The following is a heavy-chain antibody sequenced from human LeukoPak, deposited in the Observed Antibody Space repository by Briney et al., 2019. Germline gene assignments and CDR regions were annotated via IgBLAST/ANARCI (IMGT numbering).Heavy chain of an antibody. J-gene: IGHJ4*02. Sequence: GRSLRLACAASGFTFSSYGMHWVRQAPGKGLEWVAVISYDGSNKYYADSVKGRFTISRDNSKNTLYLQMNSLRAEDTAVYYCARDLIAAAGRWGQGTLVTVSS. V-gene: IGHV3-30*03. CDR2: ISYDGSNK. CDR3: ARDLIAAAGR. D-gene: IGHD6-13*01. CDR1: GFTFSSYG.